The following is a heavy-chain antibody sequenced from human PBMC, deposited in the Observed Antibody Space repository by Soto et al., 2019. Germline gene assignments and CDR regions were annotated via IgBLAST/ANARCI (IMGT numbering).Heavy chain of an antibody. CDR2: ISHSGRT. Sequence: SETLSLTCTVSGGSISSSRYSWSWIRQPPGKGPEWIGDISHSGRTNYNPSLKSRVTISLDTSKNQFSLKLTSVTAADTAVYYCATSRVVAATFYNYYAMDVWGQGTTVTVSS. CDR3: ATSRVVAATFYNYYAMDV. V-gene: IGHV4-39*07. D-gene: IGHD2-15*01. CDR1: GGSISSSRYS. J-gene: IGHJ6*02.